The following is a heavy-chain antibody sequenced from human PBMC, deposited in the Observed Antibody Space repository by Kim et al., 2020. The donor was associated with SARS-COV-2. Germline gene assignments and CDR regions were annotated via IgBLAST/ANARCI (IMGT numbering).Heavy chain of an antibody. Sequence: STTEDAASVKGRFTISRDESDNSLYVQMSSLKNEDTAVYYCTREVSGCLDYCSQGTLVTVSS. J-gene: IGHJ4*02. CDR3: TREVSGCLDY. V-gene: IGHV3-72*01. CDR2: STT. D-gene: IGHD3-10*01.